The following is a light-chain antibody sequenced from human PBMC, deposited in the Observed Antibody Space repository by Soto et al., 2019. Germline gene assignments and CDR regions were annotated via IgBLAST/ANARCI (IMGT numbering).Light chain of an antibody. V-gene: IGLV2-8*01. CDR3: ISYAGNSNWGV. J-gene: IGLJ1*01. CDR1: SSDVGGYNY. Sequence: QSALTQPPSASGSPGQSVTISCTGTSSDVGGYNYVSWYQQHPGKAPKLMIYDVSIRPSGVPDRFSGSKSGNTASLTVSGLQAEDEADYYCISYAGNSNWGVFGTGTKLTVL. CDR2: DVS.